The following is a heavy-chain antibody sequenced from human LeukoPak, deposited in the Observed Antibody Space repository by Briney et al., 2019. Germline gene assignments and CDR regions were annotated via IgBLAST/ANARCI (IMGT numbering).Heavy chain of an antibody. CDR3: ARENAGYSSGFGY. CDR1: GYTFTGYY. D-gene: IGHD6-19*01. CDR2: INPNSGGT. V-gene: IGHV1-2*02. Sequence: ASVKVSCKASGYTFTGYYMHWVRQAPGQGLEWMGWINPNSGGTNYAQKFQGRVTMTRDTSISTAYMELSRLRSDDAAVYYCARENAGYSSGFGYWGQGTLVTVSS. J-gene: IGHJ4*02.